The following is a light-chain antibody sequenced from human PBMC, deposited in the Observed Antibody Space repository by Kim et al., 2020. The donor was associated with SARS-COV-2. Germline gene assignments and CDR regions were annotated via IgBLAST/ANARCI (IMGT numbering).Light chain of an antibody. CDR2: QDS. CDR3: QAWDSSTAV. V-gene: IGLV3-1*01. CDR1: KLGDKY. J-gene: IGLJ2*01. Sequence: SWSPGQTASITYSGDKLGDKYACWYQQKQGQSPVLVIYQDSKRPSGIPERFSGSNSGNTATLTISGTQAMEEADYYCQAWDSSTAVFGGGTQLTVL.